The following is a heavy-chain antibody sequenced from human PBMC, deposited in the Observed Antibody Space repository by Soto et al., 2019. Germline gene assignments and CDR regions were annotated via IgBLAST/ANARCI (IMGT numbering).Heavy chain of an antibody. CDR1: GGTFSSYA. CDR2: IIPIFGTA. CDR3: ARGGYYDSSGSRNYHYYGMNV. V-gene: IGHV1-69*13. J-gene: IGHJ6*02. Sequence: SVKVSCKASGGTFSSYAISWVRQAPGQGLEWVGGIIPIFGTANYAQKFQGRVTITADESTSTAYMELSSLRSEDTAVYYCARGGYYDSSGSRNYHYYGMNVWGQGTTVTVSS. D-gene: IGHD3-22*01.